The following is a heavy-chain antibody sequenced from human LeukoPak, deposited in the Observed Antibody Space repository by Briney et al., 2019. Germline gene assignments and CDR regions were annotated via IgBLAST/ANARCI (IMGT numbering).Heavy chain of an antibody. V-gene: IGHV3-23*01. CDR3: AKDTVVVPAAASFDY. CDR2: ISGSGGST. J-gene: IGHJ4*02. CDR1: GFTFSSYA. Sequence: GGSLRLSCAASGFTFSSYAMSWVRQAPGKGLEWVSAISGSGGSTYYADSVKGRFTISRDNSKNTLYLQMNSLRAEDTAVYYCAKDTVVVPAAASFDYWGQGTLVTVSS. D-gene: IGHD2-2*01.